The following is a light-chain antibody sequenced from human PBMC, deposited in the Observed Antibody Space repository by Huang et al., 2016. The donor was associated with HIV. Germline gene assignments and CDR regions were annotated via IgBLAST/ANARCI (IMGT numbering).Light chain of an antibody. CDR1: QSLLQSNGYNY. Sequence: DIVMTQLPLSLPVTPGEPASISCKSTQSLLQSNGYNYLDWYVQKPGQSPQLLIYLGSNRASGGPDRFSGSGSGTDFTLKINRVEAEDVGVYYCMQALQTPYTFGQGTKLEI. CDR2: LGS. J-gene: IGKJ2*01. V-gene: IGKV2-28*01. CDR3: MQALQTPYT.